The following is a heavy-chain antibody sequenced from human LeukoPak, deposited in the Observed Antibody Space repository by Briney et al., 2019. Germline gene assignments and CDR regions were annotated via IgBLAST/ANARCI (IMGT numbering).Heavy chain of an antibody. CDR2: INPTRTYI. Sequence: GGSLRLSCAASGFTFSSYTMNWVRLAPGKGLEWVSYINPTRTYIYYADSVKGRFTISRDDAKNSLFLQMNRLRADDTAVYYCARGGSGNYLDAFDIWGQGTWVTVSS. CDR1: GFTFSSYT. V-gene: IGHV3-21*05. J-gene: IGHJ3*02. D-gene: IGHD1-26*01. CDR3: ARGGSGNYLDAFDI.